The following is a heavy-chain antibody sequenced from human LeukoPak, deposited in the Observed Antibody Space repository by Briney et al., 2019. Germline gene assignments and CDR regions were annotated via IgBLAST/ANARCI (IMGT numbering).Heavy chain of an antibody. J-gene: IGHJ4*02. Sequence: GGSLRLSCAASGFTFSSYAMSWVRQAPGKGPEWVSAISGSGSSTYYADSVKGRFTISRDSSKNALYLQMNSLRAEDTALYYCAKVGMATVTTGPKYFDYRGQGTMVTVSS. CDR3: AKVGMATVTTGPKYFDY. V-gene: IGHV3-23*01. D-gene: IGHD4-11*01. CDR2: ISGSGSST. CDR1: GFTFSSYA.